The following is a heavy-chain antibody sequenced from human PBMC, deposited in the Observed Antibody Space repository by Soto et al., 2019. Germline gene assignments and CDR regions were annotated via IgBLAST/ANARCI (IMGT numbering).Heavy chain of an antibody. CDR1: GFTFSDNL. CDR2: LKPDTGNT. CDR3: ARDRHSVGPQANDAFDV. Sequence: QGQLVQSGAELKKPGASVNISCTASGFTFSDNLINWVRQAPGQGGEWMGWLKPDTGNTRYSETIHRRDTISRHSSASIAYLELSAVDNEDTDLYFGARDRHSVGPQANDAFDVWGQGTMITVSS. D-gene: IGHD5-18*01. V-gene: IGHV1-3*01. J-gene: IGHJ3*01.